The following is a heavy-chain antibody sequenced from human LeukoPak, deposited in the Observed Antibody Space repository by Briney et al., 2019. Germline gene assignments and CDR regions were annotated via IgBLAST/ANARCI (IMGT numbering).Heavy chain of an antibody. CDR1: GFTFSNAW. Sequence: PGGSLRLSCAASGFTFSNAWMSWVRQAPGKGLEWVGRIKSITDGGTTDYAAPVKGRFTISRDDSKNTLYLQMNSLKTEDTAVYYCTTAGYSSGWYAWGWFDPWGQGILVTVSS. CDR2: IKSITDGGTT. V-gene: IGHV3-15*01. CDR3: TTAGYSSGWYAWGWFDP. J-gene: IGHJ5*02. D-gene: IGHD6-19*01.